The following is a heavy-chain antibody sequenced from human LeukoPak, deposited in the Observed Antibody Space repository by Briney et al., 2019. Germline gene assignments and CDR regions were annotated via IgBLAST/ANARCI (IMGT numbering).Heavy chain of an antibody. Sequence: GGSLRLSCVASGLSFTTKAMHWVRQAPGEGLEWMSHISLDGKNESYADSVRGRFTISRDNSRNTVYLQMNSLRPEDTAVYYCAAHLGSGWHLDYWGQGIRVTVSP. V-gene: IGHV3-30*04. CDR2: ISLDGKNE. CDR3: AAHLGSGWHLDY. D-gene: IGHD6-19*01. CDR1: GLSFTTKA. J-gene: IGHJ4*02.